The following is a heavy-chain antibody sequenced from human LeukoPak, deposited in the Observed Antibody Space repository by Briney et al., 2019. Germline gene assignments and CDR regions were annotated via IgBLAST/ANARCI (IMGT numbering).Heavy chain of an antibody. V-gene: IGHV3-23*01. J-gene: IGHJ2*01. CDR2: ISGSGGST. CDR3: VKTPGLYFDL. D-gene: IGHD1-1*01. CDR1: GFTFSSYA. Sequence: GGSLRLSCAASGFTFSSYAMSWVRQAPGKGLEWVSPISGSGGSTYYADSVKGRLTISRDNSKNTLDLQMNSLRGEDTAVYFCVKTPGLYFDLWGRGTLVTVSS.